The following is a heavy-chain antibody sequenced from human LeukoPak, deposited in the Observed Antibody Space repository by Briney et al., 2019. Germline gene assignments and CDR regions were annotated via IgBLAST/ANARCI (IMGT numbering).Heavy chain of an antibody. Sequence: SGGSLRLSCAASGFTFSGYGMHWVRQAPGKGLEWVAVISYDGSNKYYADSVKGRFTISRDNSKNTLYLQMNSLRAEDTAVYYCAKAGLGTTPYYFDYWGQGTLVTVSS. CDR2: ISYDGSNK. CDR1: GFTFSGYG. CDR3: AKAGLGTTPYYFDY. J-gene: IGHJ4*02. V-gene: IGHV3-30*18. D-gene: IGHD1-1*01.